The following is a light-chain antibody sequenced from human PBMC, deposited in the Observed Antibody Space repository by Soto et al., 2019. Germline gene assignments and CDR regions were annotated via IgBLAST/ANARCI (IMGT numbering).Light chain of an antibody. CDR2: EVN. CDR1: SNDVGGYNY. CDR3: SSYAGSNNLL. J-gene: IGLJ2*01. Sequence: QSVLTQPPSASGSPGQPVTISCTGTSNDVGGYNYVSWYQQHPGKAPKLIIYEVNKRPSGVPDRFSGSRSGNTASLTVSGLQAGDEADYYCSSYAGSNNLLFGGGTKLTVL. V-gene: IGLV2-8*01.